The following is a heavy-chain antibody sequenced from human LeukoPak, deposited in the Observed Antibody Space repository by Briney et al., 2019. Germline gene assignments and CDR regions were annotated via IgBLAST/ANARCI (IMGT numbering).Heavy chain of an antibody. Sequence: ASVKVSCTASGYTFTSYGISWVRQAPGQGLEWMGWISAYNGNTNYAQKLQGRVTMTTDTSTSTAYMELRSLRSDDTAVYYCARVPQPRDYYYYYYMDVWGKGTTVTVSS. V-gene: IGHV1-18*01. CDR2: ISAYNGNT. CDR3: ARVPQPRDYYYYYYMDV. CDR1: GYTFTSYG. J-gene: IGHJ6*03. D-gene: IGHD6-13*01.